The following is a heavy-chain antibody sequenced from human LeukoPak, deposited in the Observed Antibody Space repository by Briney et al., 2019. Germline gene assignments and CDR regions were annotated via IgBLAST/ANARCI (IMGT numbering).Heavy chain of an antibody. D-gene: IGHD1-26*01. CDR1: GDSINSYY. J-gene: IGHJ4*02. V-gene: IGHV4-4*07. CDR2: IYTSGST. CDR3: ARGSLVGATRFFDY. Sequence: SETLSLTCSVSGDSINSYYWSWIRQPAGKGLEWIGRIYTSGSTNYNPSLKSRVTMSVDTSKNQFSLKLGSVTAADTAVYYCARGSLVGATRFFDYWGQGTLVTVSS.